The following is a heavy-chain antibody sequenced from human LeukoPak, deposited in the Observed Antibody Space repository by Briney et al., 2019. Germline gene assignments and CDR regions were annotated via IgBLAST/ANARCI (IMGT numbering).Heavy chain of an antibody. J-gene: IGHJ4*02. Sequence: GASVKVSCKASGGTFSSYAISWVRQAPGQGLEWMGWINPNSGGTNYAQKFQGRVTMTRDTSISTAYMELSRLRSDDTAVYYCARDVLYYYDSSGYCFDYWGQGSLVTVSS. CDR3: ARDVLYYYDSSGYCFDY. CDR1: GGTFSSYA. D-gene: IGHD3-22*01. V-gene: IGHV1-2*02. CDR2: INPNSGGT.